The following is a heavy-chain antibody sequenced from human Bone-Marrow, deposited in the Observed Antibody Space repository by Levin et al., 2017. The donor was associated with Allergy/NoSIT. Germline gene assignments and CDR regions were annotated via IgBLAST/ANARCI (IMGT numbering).Heavy chain of an antibody. CDR3: ARDVSLMAARRNLYYDYYGMDV. CDR1: GFTFSSYG. V-gene: IGHV3-33*01. J-gene: IGHJ6*02. Sequence: SCAASGFTFSSYGMHWVRQAPGKGLEWVAVIWYDGSNKYYADSVKGRFTISRDNSKNTLYLQMNSLRAEDTAVYYCARDVSLMAARRNLYYDYYGMDVWGQGTTVTVSS. D-gene: IGHD6-6*01. CDR2: IWYDGSNK.